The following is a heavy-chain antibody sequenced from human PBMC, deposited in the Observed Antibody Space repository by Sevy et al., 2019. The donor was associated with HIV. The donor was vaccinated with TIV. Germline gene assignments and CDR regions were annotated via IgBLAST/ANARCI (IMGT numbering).Heavy chain of an antibody. J-gene: IGHJ4*02. D-gene: IGHD2-8*01. CDR2: LYFGCGEI. CDR3: AREGCTKPHDY. CDR1: RFTFSKYS. Sequence: GGSLRLSCAASRFTFSKYSMSWVRQPPGKGLEWVSTLYFGCGEINYADSVKGRFTISRDNSKSSVYLQMNNLRPEVTAVYYCAREGCTKPHDYWGQGTLVTASS. V-gene: IGHV3-23*01.